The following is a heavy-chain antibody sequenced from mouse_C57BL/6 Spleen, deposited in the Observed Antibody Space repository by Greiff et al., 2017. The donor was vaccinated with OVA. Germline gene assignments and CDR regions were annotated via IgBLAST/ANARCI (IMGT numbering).Heavy chain of an antibody. CDR2: IDPETGGT. CDR3: TRMPRYYGSSPYYAMDY. V-gene: IGHV1-15*01. CDR1: GYTFTDYE. Sequence: QVQLQQSGAELVRPGASVTLSCKASGYTFTDYEMHWVKQTPVHGLEWIGAIDPETGGTAYNQKFKGKAILTADKSSSTAYMELRSLTSEDSAVYYCTRMPRYYGSSPYYAMDYWGQGTSVTVSS. D-gene: IGHD1-1*01. J-gene: IGHJ4*01.